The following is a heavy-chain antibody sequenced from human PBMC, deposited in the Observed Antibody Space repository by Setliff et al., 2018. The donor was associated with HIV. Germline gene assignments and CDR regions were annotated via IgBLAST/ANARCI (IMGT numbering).Heavy chain of an antibody. CDR1: GGSISSYY. CDR3: ATLKMATIYRDFDY. J-gene: IGHJ4*02. V-gene: IGHV4-34*01. D-gene: IGHD5-12*01. Sequence: SETLSLTCTVSGGSISSYYWSWIRQPPGKGLEWIGEINHRGSTNCNPSLKSRVSISVDTSKNQFPLKLSSVTASDTAVYYCATLKMATIYRDFDYWGQGTLVTVSS. CDR2: INHRGST.